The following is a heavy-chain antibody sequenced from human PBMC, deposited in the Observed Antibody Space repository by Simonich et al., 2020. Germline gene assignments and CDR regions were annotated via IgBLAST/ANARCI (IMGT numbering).Heavy chain of an antibody. CDR1: GGSISSYY. J-gene: IGHJ4*02. D-gene: IGHD7-27*01. CDR2: IYYSSIT. CDR3: ARHGNWGYFDY. Sequence: QVQLQESGPGLVKPSETLSLTCPVSGGSISSYYWSWIRQPPGKGLEWIGYIYYSSITNYNPAHKSRVTISVDTSKNQFSLKLSSVTAADTAVYYCARHGNWGYFDYWGQGTLVTVSS. V-gene: IGHV4-59*08.